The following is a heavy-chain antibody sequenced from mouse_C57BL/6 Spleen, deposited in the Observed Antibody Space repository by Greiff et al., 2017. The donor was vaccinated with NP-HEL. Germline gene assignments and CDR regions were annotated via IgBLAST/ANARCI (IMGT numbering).Heavy chain of an antibody. CDR2: IYPGDGDT. CDR1: GYAFSSSW. V-gene: IGHV1-82*01. CDR3: ARSGGNYPYYFDY. J-gene: IGHJ2*01. Sequence: QVQLQQSGPELVKPGASVKISCKASGYAFSSSWMNWVKQRPGKGLEWIGRIYPGDGDTNYNGKSKGKATLTADKSSSTAYMQLSSLTSEDAAVYFCARSGGNYPYYFDYWGQGTTLTVSS. D-gene: IGHD2-1*01.